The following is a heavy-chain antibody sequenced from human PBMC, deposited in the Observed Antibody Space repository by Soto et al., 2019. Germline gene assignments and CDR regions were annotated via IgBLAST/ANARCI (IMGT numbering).Heavy chain of an antibody. CDR1: GGSISSSSFY. D-gene: IGHD1-1*01. Sequence: PSETLSLTCTVSGGSISSSSFYWGWIRQPPGKGLESIAAIYYSGSTNYTPSLKSRVTISVVTSKNQFYLKLSSVTAADKAVYYCARFFGTTGSEFSDYWGQGTLVTVSS. J-gene: IGHJ4*02. V-gene: IGHV4-39*01. CDR3: ARFFGTTGSEFSDY. CDR2: IYYSGST.